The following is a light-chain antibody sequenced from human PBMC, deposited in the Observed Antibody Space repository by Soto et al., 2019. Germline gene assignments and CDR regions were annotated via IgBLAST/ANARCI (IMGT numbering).Light chain of an antibody. CDR2: GAS. V-gene: IGKV3-15*01. CDR1: QSVNSN. J-gene: IGKJ1*01. Sequence: EIVMTQSPATLSVSPGERATLSCRASQSVNSNLAWYRQKPGQAPRLLISGASTRATGIPARFSGSGSGTEFTLTISSLRSEDFAVYYCQQYNNWRTFGQGTKVDIK. CDR3: QQYNNWRT.